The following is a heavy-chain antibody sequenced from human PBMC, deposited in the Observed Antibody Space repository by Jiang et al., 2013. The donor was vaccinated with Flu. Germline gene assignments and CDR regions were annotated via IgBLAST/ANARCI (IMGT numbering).Heavy chain of an antibody. CDR1: GDSVSTRGYY. V-gene: IGHV4-39*01. CDR3: ARQTGYSSGWFSN. D-gene: IGHD6-19*01. CDR2: FDYTGTT. J-gene: IGHJ4*02. Sequence: SGDSVSTRGYYWGWIRQSPVKGLEWIGSFDYTGTTYYSPSLKSRVTISVDTSKKQFSLELNSVTAADTAVYYCARQTGYSSGWFSNWGRGTLVSVAA.